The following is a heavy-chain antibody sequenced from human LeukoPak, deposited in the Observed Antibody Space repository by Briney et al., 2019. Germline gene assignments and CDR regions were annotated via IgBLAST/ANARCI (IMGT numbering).Heavy chain of an antibody. V-gene: IGHV3-30-3*01. CDR2: ISYDGSNK. D-gene: IGHD2-15*01. J-gene: IGHJ4*02. CDR1: GFTFSSYA. CDR3: ARGDPLLDY. Sequence: GGSLRLSCAASGFTFSSYAMHWVRQAPGKGLEWVAVISYDGSNKYYADSVKGRFTISRDNSKNTLYLQMNSLRAEDTAVYYCARGDPLLDYWGQGTLVTVSS.